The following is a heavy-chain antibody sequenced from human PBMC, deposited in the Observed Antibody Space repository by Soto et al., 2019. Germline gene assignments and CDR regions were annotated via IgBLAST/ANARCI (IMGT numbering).Heavy chain of an antibody. D-gene: IGHD4-17*01. CDR3: ARGGKPTPENYYGMDV. J-gene: IGHJ6*02. CDR2: ISGSSDRI. CDR1: GFTFRDFY. V-gene: IGHV3-11*06. Sequence: PGGSLRLSCVASGFTFRDFYLTWIRQGPGKGLEWTSYISGSSDRIKDADSVKRRFTISRDTAKNSLYLQRNRRRVEDTGVYVCARGGKPTPENYYGMDVWGQGTTVAVSS.